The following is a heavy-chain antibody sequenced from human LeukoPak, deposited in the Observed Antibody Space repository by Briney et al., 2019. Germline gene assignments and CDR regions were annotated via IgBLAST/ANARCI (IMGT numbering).Heavy chain of an antibody. CDR1: GCTFSTYV. Sequence: GGSMRLSCVVSGCTFSTYVMHWVRLAPGKGLMWVSRISHDGTVTSYADSVRGRFTVSRDNAKNTLYLQMNSLRAEDTAVYYCTRDVTLNFFDVWGRGTLVTVSS. J-gene: IGHJ2*01. CDR3: TRDVTLNFFDV. D-gene: IGHD2/OR15-2a*01. V-gene: IGHV3-74*01. CDR2: ISHDGTVT.